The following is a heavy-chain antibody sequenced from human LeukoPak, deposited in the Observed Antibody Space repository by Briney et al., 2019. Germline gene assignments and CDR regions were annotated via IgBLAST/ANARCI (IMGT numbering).Heavy chain of an antibody. CDR2: IQYSGST. Sequence: SETLSLTCTVSGGSISSSSYYWDWIRQPPGKGLEWIGNIQYSGSTHYNPSLKSRATLSVDTSKNQFSLRLNSVTAADTAVYYCARGIADPYSFDSWGQGTLVTVSS. CDR1: GGSISSSSYY. CDR3: ARGIADPYSFDS. D-gene: IGHD6-13*01. J-gene: IGHJ4*02. V-gene: IGHV4-39*01.